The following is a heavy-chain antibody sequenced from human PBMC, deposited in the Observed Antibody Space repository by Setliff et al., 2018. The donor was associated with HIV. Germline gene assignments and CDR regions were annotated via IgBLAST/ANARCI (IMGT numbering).Heavy chain of an antibody. D-gene: IGHD3-3*01. CDR1: GPSVSNTDYY. CDR3: ARPSFGIGGGSVFDS. Sequence: SETLSLTCTVSGPSVSNTDYYWGWIRLPPGKGLEWIASIHHSGSTWYNPSLKSRVTISADMSKNQFSLKLFSVTAADTAVYYCARPSFGIGGGSVFDSWGQGTVVTVSS. J-gene: IGHJ4*02. V-gene: IGHV4-39*01. CDR2: IHHSGST.